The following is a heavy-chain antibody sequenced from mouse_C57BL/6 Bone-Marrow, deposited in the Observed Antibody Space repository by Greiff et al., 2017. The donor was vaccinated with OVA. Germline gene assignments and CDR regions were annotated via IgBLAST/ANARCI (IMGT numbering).Heavy chain of an antibody. CDR3: ARVRLSYYGSIYFHPNFDY. J-gene: IGHJ2*01. Sequence: EVQLVESEGGLVQPGSSMKLSCTASGFTFSDYYMAWVRQVPEKGLEWVANINYDGSSTYYLDYLKSRFIMSRDKAKNILYLQMSSLKSEDTATYFCARVRLSYYGSIYFHPNFDYWGQGTTLTVSS. CDR2: INYDGSST. D-gene: IGHD1-1*01. V-gene: IGHV5-16*01. CDR1: GFTFSDYY.